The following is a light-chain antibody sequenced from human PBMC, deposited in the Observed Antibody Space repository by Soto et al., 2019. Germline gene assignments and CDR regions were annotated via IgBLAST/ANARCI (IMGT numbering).Light chain of an antibody. V-gene: IGKV3-15*01. CDR3: QQYGFSPRT. CDR1: QSVRSN. J-gene: IGKJ1*01. CDR2: DAS. Sequence: EKVMTQSPATLSVSPGERATLSCRASQSVRSNLAWYQQNPGQPPRLLIYDASSRATGIPSRFSGSGSGTEFTLTISRLEPEDFAVYYCQQYGFSPRTFGQGTKVEI.